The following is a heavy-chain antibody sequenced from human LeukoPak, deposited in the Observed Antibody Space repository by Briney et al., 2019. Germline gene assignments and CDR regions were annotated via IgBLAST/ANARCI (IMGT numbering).Heavy chain of an antibody. CDR1: GGTFSSYA. D-gene: IGHD3-16*01. V-gene: IGHV1-69*04. J-gene: IGHJ4*02. CDR2: IIPIFGIA. CDR3: ARARGGSYFDY. Sequence: SVKVSCKASGGTFSSYAISWVRQAPGQGLEWMGRIIPIFGIANYAQKFQSRVTITADKSTSTAYMELSSLRSEDTAVYYCARARGGSYFDYWGQGTLVTVSS.